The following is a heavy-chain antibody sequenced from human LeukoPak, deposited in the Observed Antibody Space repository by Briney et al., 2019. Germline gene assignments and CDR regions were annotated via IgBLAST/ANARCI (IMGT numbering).Heavy chain of an antibody. D-gene: IGHD3-10*01. CDR3: AKDPPYYGSGSPIDY. Sequence: GGSLRLSCAASGFTFSSYGMHWVRQAPGKGLEWVAFIRYDGSNKYYADSVKGRFTISRDNSKNTLYLQMNSLRAEDTAVYYCAKDPPYYGSGSPIDYWGQGTLVTVSS. V-gene: IGHV3-30*02. CDR2: IRYDGSNK. J-gene: IGHJ4*02. CDR1: GFTFSSYG.